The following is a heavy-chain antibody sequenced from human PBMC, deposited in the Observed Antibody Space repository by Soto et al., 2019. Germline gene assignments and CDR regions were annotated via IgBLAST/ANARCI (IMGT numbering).Heavy chain of an antibody. J-gene: IGHJ6*02. Sequence: SETLSLTCAVYGGSFSGYYWSWIRQPPGKGLEWIGEINHSGSTNYNPSLKSRVTISVDTSKNQFSLKLSSVTAADTAVYYCARGPPWIQLWRRNYGMDVWGQGTTVTVS. CDR2: INHSGST. CDR3: ARGPPWIQLWRRNYGMDV. V-gene: IGHV4-34*01. D-gene: IGHD5-18*01. CDR1: GGSFSGYY.